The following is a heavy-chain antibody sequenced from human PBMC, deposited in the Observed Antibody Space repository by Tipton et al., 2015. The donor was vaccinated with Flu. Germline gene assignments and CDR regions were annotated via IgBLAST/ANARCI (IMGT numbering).Heavy chain of an antibody. V-gene: IGHV3-13*01. CDR2: IGSAGDT. Sequence: SLRLSCAASGFTFSTYDIHWVRQVTGKGLEWVSAIGSAGDTYYSDSVKGRFTISRDNVKNSLYLQMNNLRGEDTAVYYCAKDNDPSNVPHYWGQGTLVTVSS. J-gene: IGHJ4*02. D-gene: IGHD1-1*01. CDR1: GFTFSTYD. CDR3: AKDNDPSNVPHY.